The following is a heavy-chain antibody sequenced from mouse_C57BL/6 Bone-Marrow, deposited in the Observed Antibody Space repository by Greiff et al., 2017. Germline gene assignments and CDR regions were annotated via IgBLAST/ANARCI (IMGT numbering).Heavy chain of an antibody. V-gene: IGHV1-81*01. Sequence: VKLMESGAELARPGASVKLSCKASGYTFTSYGISWVKQRTGQGLEWIGEIYPRSGNTYYNEKFKGKATLTADKSSSTAYMELRSLTSEDSAVYFCALDGYYTDAMDYWGQGTSVTVSS. D-gene: IGHD2-3*01. CDR2: IYPRSGNT. J-gene: IGHJ4*01. CDR1: GYTFTSYG. CDR3: ALDGYYTDAMDY.